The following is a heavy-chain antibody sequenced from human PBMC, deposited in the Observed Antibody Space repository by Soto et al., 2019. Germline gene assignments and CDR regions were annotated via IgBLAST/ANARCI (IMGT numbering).Heavy chain of an antibody. CDR3: AKAPNPRLRSLFDY. CDR2: ISGSGGST. J-gene: IGHJ4*02. D-gene: IGHD4-17*01. CDR1: GFTFSSYA. Sequence: EVQLLESGGGLVQPGGSLRLSCAASGFTFSSYAMSWVRQAPGKGLEWVSAISGSGGSTYYADSVKGRFTISRDNSKNPLYLQRNSLRAEDTAVYYCAKAPNPRLRSLFDYWGQGTLVTVSS. V-gene: IGHV3-23*01.